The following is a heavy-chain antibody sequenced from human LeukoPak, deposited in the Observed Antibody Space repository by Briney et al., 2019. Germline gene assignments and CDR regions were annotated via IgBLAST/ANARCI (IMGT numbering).Heavy chain of an antibody. CDR2: VAYSGST. V-gene: IGHV4-59*01. D-gene: IGHD5-12*01. CDR1: GGSTNSYY. J-gene: IGHJ5*02. Sequence: SETLSLTCTVSGGSTNSYYWSWIRQSPGKGLEWIGYVAYSGSTNYNPSHKSRVTISLDTSKNQFSLKLSSVTAADAAVYYCARTVSGYYFNAWGPGTLVTVSS. CDR3: ARTVSGYYFNA.